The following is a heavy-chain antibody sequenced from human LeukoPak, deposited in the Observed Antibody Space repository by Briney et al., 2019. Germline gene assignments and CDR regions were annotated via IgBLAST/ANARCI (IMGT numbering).Heavy chain of an antibody. CDR3: AKDQGAAARPYAFDI. Sequence: PSETLSLTCTVSGGSISSYYWSWVRQAPGKGLEWVSAISGSGGSTYYADSVKGRFTISRDNSKNTLYLQMNSLRAEDTAVYYCAKDQGAAARPYAFDIWGQGTMVTVSS. V-gene: IGHV3-23*01. CDR2: ISGSGGST. D-gene: IGHD6-6*01. J-gene: IGHJ3*02. CDR1: GGSISSYY.